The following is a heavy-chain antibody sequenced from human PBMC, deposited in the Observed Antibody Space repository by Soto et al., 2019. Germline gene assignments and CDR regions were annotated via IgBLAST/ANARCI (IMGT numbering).Heavy chain of an antibody. CDR1: GVTFVGFG. CDR3: AKAPMVRDCSGGTCYFDY. D-gene: IGHD2-15*01. J-gene: IGHJ4*02. V-gene: IGHV3-23*01. CDR2: ISTSGAST. Sequence: TGGFLRLSCAASGVTFVGFGMRWVRQAKGKGLEWVSGISTSGASTYYADSVKGRFTISRDNSKNTLYLQMNSLRAEDTAVYYCAKAPMVRDCSGGTCYFDYWGQGTLVTVSS.